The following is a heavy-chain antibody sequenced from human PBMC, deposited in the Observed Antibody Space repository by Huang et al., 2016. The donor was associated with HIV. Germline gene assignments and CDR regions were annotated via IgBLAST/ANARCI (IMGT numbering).Heavy chain of an antibody. Sequence: QVHLHQWGAGLLKPSETLSLTCAVYGGSFSSYYWNWISQSPGKGLEWIGQINHRGTTTYHPSLKSRVTMSVDTSKKQFSLKLNAVTAADTAVYYCAREIMISFGGPFDPWGQGTLVTVSS. CDR2: INHRGTT. V-gene: IGHV4-34*01. CDR3: AREIMISFGGPFDP. CDR1: GGSFSSYY. D-gene: IGHD3-16*01. J-gene: IGHJ5*02.